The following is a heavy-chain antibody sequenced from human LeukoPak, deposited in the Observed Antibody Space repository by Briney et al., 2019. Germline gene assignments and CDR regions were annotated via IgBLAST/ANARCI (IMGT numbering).Heavy chain of an antibody. J-gene: IGHJ4*02. D-gene: IGHD1-26*01. CDR3: AENSGSYYFPYYFDY. Sequence: PGGSLRLSCAPSGFTVDSNFMSWVRQAPGKGLEWVSAISGSGGSTYYADSVKGRFTISRDNSKNTLYLQMNSLRAEDTAVYYCAENSGSYYFPYYFDYWGQGTLVTVSS. CDR2: ISGSGGST. CDR1: GFTVDSNF. V-gene: IGHV3-23*01.